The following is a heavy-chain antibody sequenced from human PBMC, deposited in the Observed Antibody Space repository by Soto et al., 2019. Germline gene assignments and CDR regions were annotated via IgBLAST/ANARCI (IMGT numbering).Heavy chain of an antibody. CDR2: INSDGSST. J-gene: IGHJ6*03. D-gene: IGHD6-19*01. V-gene: IGHV3-74*01. CDR1: GFTFSSYW. CDR3: ARGDSSGWFGGSFYYYYMDV. Sequence: EVQLVESGGGLVQPGGSLRLSCAASGFTFSSYWMHWVRQAPGKGLVWVSRINSDGSSTSYADSVKGRFTISRDNAKNTRYLQMNSLGAEDTAVYYCARGDSSGWFGGSFYYYYMDVWGKGTTVTVSS.